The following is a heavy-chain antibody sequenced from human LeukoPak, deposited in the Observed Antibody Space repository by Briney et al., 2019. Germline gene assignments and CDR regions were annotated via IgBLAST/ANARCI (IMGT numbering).Heavy chain of an antibody. Sequence: GGSLRLSCAASGCTFRNHWRHWVRQTPGKGLVWVARISSDGSSTTYADSVKGGFTISRDNAKNTLYLQMNNLSAEDTAMYYCARDQRVTGRPDIDYWGQGTLVIVSS. CDR1: GCTFRNHW. J-gene: IGHJ4*02. D-gene: IGHD6-6*01. CDR2: ISSDGSST. V-gene: IGHV3-74*03. CDR3: ARDQRVTGRPDIDY.